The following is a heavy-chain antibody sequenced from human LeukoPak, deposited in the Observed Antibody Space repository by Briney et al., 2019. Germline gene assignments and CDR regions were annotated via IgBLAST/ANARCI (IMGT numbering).Heavy chain of an antibody. V-gene: IGHV3-73*01. CDR3: TRPPDDNWFDP. Sequence: GGSLRLSCAAPGFTFSGSALHWVRQASGKGLEWVGRIRSKANNYATAYAASVKGRFTISRDDSKNTAFLQMNSLKTEDTAVYYCTRPPDDNWFDPWGQGTLVTVSS. CDR2: IRSKANNYAT. CDR1: GFTFSGSA. J-gene: IGHJ5*02.